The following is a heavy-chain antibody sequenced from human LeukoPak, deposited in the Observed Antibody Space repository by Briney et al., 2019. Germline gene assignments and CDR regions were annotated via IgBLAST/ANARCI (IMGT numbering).Heavy chain of an antibody. CDR1: GFTFSPYN. D-gene: IGHD1-20*01. V-gene: IGHV3-23*01. J-gene: IGHJ4*02. CDR3: TKENNWNDGRFNYFDY. Sequence: GGSLRLSCAASGFTFSPYNMNWVRQAPGKGLEWVSVIGGSGGSTYYADSVKGRFTISRDNSKNTLYLQMNSLRAEDTAVYYCTKENNWNDGRFNYFDYWGQGTLVTVSS. CDR2: IGGSGGST.